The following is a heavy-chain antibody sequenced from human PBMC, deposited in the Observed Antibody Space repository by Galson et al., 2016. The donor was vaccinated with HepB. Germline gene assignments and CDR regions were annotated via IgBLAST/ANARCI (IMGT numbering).Heavy chain of an antibody. CDR3: ARDLSGPDF. J-gene: IGHJ4*02. CDR2: IEGDGTRP. V-gene: IGHV3-74*01. Sequence: SLRLSCAVSGFTFRNHQMHWVRQVSGKGLVWVPRIEGDGTRPIYADSVKGRFTISRDNAENTLYLQMNSLRAEDTAVYYCARDLSGPDFWGQGTLVTVSS. CDR1: GFTFRNHQ.